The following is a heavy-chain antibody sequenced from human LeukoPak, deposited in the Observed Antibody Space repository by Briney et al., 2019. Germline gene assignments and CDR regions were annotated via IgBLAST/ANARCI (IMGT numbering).Heavy chain of an antibody. CDR2: ISYDGSNK. V-gene: IGHV3-30*04. J-gene: IGHJ4*02. Sequence: PGGSLRLSCAASGFTFSSYAMHWVRQAPGKGLEWVAVISYDGSNKYYADSVKGRFTISRDNSKNTLYLQMNSLRAEDTAVYYCARKAILTGYYDYWGQGTLVTVSS. D-gene: IGHD3-9*01. CDR3: ARKAILTGYYDY. CDR1: GFTFSSYA.